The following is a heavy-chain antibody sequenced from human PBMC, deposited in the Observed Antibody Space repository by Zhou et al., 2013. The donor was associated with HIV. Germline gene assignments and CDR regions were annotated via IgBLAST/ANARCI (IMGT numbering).Heavy chain of an antibody. V-gene: IGHV1-8*02. D-gene: IGHD3-22*01. CDR3: ATESRSGYCDY. CDR2: MHPNSGNT. CDR1: GYTFSSYD. Sequence: QVQLVQSGAEVKKPGASVKVSCKASGYTFSSYDINWVRQATGQGLEWMGWMHPNSGNTGYAQKFQDRVTMTRNTSISTAYMELSSLRSEDTAAYYCATESRSGYCDYWGQGALVTVSS. J-gene: IGHJ4*02.